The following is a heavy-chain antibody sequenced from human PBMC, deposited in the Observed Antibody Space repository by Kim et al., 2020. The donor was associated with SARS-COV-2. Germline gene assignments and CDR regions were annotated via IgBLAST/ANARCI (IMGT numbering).Heavy chain of an antibody. D-gene: IGHD3-10*01. J-gene: IGHJ4*02. CDR2: ISGYNGNT. Sequence: ASVKVSCKASGYTFSSYGFMWVRQAPGQGLEWMGWISGYNGNTDYAQKLQGRVSLTTDTSTSTAYLELRSLTSDDTAVYYCARDSDYYGSGSYGDYWGQGTLVTVSS. CDR3: ARDSDYYGSGSYGDY. CDR1: GYTFSSYG. V-gene: IGHV1-18*01.